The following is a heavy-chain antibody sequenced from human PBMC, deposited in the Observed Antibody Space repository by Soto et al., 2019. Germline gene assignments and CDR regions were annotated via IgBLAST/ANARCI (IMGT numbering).Heavy chain of an antibody. CDR3: ARGLATVTPRYYYYYYMDV. V-gene: IGHV4-34*01. CDR2: INHSGST. CDR1: GGSFSGYY. D-gene: IGHD4-4*01. J-gene: IGHJ6*03. Sequence: SETLSLTCAVYGGSFSGYYWSWIRQPPGKGLEWIGEINHSGSTNYNPSPKSRVTISVDTSKNQFSLKLSSVTAADTAVYYCARGLATVTPRYYYYYYMDVWGKGTTVTVSS.